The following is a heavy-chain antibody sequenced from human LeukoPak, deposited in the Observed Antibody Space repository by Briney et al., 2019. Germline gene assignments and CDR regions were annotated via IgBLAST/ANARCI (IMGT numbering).Heavy chain of an antibody. CDR1: GYTLTELS. CDR2: FDPEDGET. D-gene: IGHD4-17*01. J-gene: IGHJ4*02. Sequence: ASVKVSCKVSGYTLTELSMHWVRQAPGKGLEWMGGFDPEDGETIYAQKFQGRVTVTEDTSTDTAYMELSSLRSEDTAVYYCARTTVTTLYYFDYWGQGTLVTVSS. CDR3: ARTTVTTLYYFDY. V-gene: IGHV1-24*01.